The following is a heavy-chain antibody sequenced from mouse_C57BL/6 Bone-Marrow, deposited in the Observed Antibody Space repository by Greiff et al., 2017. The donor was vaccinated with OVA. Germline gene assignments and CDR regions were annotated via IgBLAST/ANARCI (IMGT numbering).Heavy chain of an antibody. CDR1: GYTFTSYW. J-gene: IGHJ1*03. V-gene: IGHV1-64*01. CDR3: ARSPRIYWYFDV. Sequence: QVQLQQPGAELVKPGASVKLSCKASGYTFTSYWMHWVKQRPGQGLEWIGMIHPNSGSTNYNEKFKSKATLTVDKSSSTAYMQLSSLTSEDSAVYYCARSPRIYWYFDVWGTGTTVTVSS. CDR2: IHPNSGST.